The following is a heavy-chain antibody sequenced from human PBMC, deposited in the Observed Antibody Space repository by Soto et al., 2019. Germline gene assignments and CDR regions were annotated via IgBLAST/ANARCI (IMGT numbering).Heavy chain of an antibody. CDR3: ARTVTRGTGYYYYGMDV. CDR2: IIPIFGTA. J-gene: IGHJ6*02. V-gene: IGHV1-69*13. CDR1: GGPFSSYA. D-gene: IGHD4-17*01. Sequence: SVKVYFKASGGPFSSYAISLVRQAPGQGLEWMGGIIPIFGTANYAQKFQGRVTITADESTSTAYMELSSLRSEDTAVYYCARTVTRGTGYYYYGMDVWGQGTTVTVSS.